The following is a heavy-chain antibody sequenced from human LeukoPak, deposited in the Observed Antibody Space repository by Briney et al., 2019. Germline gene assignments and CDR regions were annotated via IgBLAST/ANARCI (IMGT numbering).Heavy chain of an antibody. D-gene: IGHD6-13*01. CDR3: ARLSAYSSSWLTL. J-gene: IGHJ4*02. CDR1: GFTFSDYY. Sequence: GGSLRLSCAASGFTFSDYYMSWIRQAPGKGLEWVSYISSSGSTIYYADSVKGRFTISRDNAKNSLYLQMNSLRAEDTAVYYCARLSAYSSSWLTLWGQGTLVTVSS. V-gene: IGHV3-11*04. CDR2: ISSSGSTI.